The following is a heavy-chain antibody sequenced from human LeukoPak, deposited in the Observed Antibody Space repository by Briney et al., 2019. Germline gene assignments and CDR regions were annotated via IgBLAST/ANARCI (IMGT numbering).Heavy chain of an antibody. D-gene: IGHD5-12*01. CDR3: ARGRYDYFGIRGADSFDI. CDR2: IYYSGYT. CDR1: GGSISSYY. Sequence: SETLSLTCTVSGGSISSYYWSWIRQPPGKGLKWIGNIYYSGYTTYSPSLRSRVTISVDTSKNQFSLKLSSVTAADTAVYYCARGRYDYFGIRGADSFDIWGQGTMVTVSS. J-gene: IGHJ3*02. V-gene: IGHV4-59*01.